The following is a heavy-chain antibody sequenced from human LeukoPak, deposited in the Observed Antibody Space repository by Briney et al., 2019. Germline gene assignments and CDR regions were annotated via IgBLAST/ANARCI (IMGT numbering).Heavy chain of an antibody. CDR3: AKGGSFYYDTSGYLY. CDR1: GFTFSSYA. CDR2: ISGSGGST. D-gene: IGHD3-22*01. V-gene: IGHV3-23*01. Sequence: GGSLRLSCAASGFTFSSYAMSWVRQAPGTGLEWVSAISGSGGSTYYADSVKGRFTISRDNSRNTLYLQMNSLRAEDTAVYYCAKGGSFYYDTSGYLYWGQGTLVTVSS. J-gene: IGHJ4*02.